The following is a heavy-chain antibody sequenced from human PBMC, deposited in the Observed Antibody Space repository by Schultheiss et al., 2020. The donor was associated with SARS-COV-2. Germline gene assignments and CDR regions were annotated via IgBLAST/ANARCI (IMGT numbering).Heavy chain of an antibody. D-gene: IGHD3-16*01. CDR1: GYTFTSYY. J-gene: IGHJ4*02. Sequence: ASVKVSCKASGYTFTSYYMHWVRQAPGQGLEWMGIINPSGGSTSYAQKFQGRVTMTRDTSTSTVYMELSSLRSEDTAVYYCAKAQKLYDYVIYWGQGTLVTVSS. CDR2: INPSGGST. CDR3: AKAQKLYDYVIY. V-gene: IGHV1-46*01.